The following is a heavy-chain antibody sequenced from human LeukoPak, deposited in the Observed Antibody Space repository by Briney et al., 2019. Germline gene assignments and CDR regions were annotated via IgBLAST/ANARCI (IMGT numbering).Heavy chain of an antibody. CDR1: GYTFTSFD. V-gene: IGHV1-8*01. J-gene: IGHJ6*02. CDR2: MNPISGHT. D-gene: IGHD6-13*01. CDR3: ARGRRRIAATGLDV. Sequence: GASVKVSCKASGYTFTSFDINWVRQATGQGLEWMGWMNPISGHTGYAQKFQGRVTMTRNSSTNTACMELSSLRSEDTAMYYCARGRRRIAATGLDVWGEGTTVTV.